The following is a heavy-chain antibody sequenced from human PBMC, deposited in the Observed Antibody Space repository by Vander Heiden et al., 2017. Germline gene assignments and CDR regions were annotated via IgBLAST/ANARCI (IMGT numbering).Heavy chain of an antibody. D-gene: IGHD2-15*01. J-gene: IGHJ6*02. CDR3: AKHLYASGTGRCYHNHGMDV. Sequence: VRQAPGEGLAWLAVISYDGSKRYYADSVKGRFSVSRDNSQNTASLQIDGLKPEDTAVYYCAKHLYASGTGRCYHNHGMDVWGQGTTVTAS. CDR2: ISYDGSKR. V-gene: IGHV3-30*18.